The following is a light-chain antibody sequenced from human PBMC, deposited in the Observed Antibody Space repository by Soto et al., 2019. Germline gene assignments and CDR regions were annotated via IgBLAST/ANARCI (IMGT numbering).Light chain of an antibody. J-gene: IGKJ1*01. V-gene: IGKV1-5*03. CDR1: QSINNW. Sequence: DIQMTQSPSTLSASVGDRVTITCRASQSINNWLAWYQQKPGKAPRLLIYKVSSLEGGVPSRFSGSGSGTEFHLTISNLQPDDFAIYSCQKYNSYPWTFGQGTKVEIK. CDR2: KVS. CDR3: QKYNSYPWT.